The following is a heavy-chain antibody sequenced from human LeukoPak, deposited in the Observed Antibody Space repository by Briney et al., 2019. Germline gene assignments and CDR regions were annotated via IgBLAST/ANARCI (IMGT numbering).Heavy chain of an antibody. J-gene: IGHJ6*03. CDR1: GYSFTSYW. CDR2: IYPGDSDT. D-gene: IGHD1-14*01. CDR3: ARHPGSAYYYYYYMDV. Sequence: GESLKISCKGSGYSFTSYWIGWVRQMPGKGLEWMGIIYPGDSDTRYSPSFQGQVTISADKSISTAYLQWSSLKASDTAMYYCARHPGSAYYYYYYMDVWGKGTTVTVSS. V-gene: IGHV5-51*01.